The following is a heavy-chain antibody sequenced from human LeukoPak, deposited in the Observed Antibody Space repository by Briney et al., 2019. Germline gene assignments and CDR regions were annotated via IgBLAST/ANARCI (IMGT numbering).Heavy chain of an antibody. V-gene: IGHV4-30-4*01. J-gene: IGHJ4*02. Sequence: SQTLSLTCTVSGGSISSGDYYWSWIRQPPGKGLEWIGYIYYSGSTYYNPSLKSRVTISVDTSKNQFSLKLSSVTAADTAVYYCAREVAAAGWFDYWGQGTLVTVSS. CDR1: GGSISSGDYY. CDR2: IYYSGST. CDR3: AREVAAAGWFDY. D-gene: IGHD6-13*01.